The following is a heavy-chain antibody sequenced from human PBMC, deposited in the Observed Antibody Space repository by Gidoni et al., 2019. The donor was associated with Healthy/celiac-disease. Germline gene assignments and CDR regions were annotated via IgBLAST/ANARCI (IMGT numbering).Heavy chain of an antibody. Sequence: EVQLLESGGGLVQPGGSLRLSCAASGFTFSSYAMSWVRQAPGKGLEWVSAISGSGGSTYYADSVKGRFTISRDNSKNTLYLQMNSLRAEDTAVYYCAKDLAVRGVITRQNDYWGQGTLVTVSS. D-gene: IGHD3-10*01. CDR1: GFTFSSYA. CDR3: AKDLAVRGVITRQNDY. J-gene: IGHJ4*02. CDR2: ISGSGGST. V-gene: IGHV3-23*01.